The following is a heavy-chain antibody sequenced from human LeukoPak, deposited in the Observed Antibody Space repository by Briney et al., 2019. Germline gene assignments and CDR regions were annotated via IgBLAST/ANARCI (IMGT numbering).Heavy chain of an antibody. CDR1: GVSFSSYY. CDR3: ARPYYYDSRIDP. V-gene: IGHV4-59*08. J-gene: IGHJ5*02. D-gene: IGHD3-22*01. Sequence: SETLSLTCTVSGVSFSSYYWSWIRQPPGKGLEWIAYMYYSGSTYYNPSLKSRVTMSADTSKNQLSLKLSSVTAADTAVYYCARPYYYDSRIDPWGQGILVTVSS. CDR2: MYYSGST.